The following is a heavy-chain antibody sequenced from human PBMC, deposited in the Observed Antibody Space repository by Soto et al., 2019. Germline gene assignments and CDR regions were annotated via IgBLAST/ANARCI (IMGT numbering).Heavy chain of an antibody. D-gene: IGHD3-9*01. CDR2: ISAYNGNT. V-gene: IGHV1-18*01. CDR1: GYTFTSYG. CDR3: ASLYYDIFTGLNWFDL. Sequence: ASVKVSCKASGYTFTSYGISWVRQAPGQGLEWMGWISAYNGNTNYAQKLQGRVTMTTDTSTSTAYMELRSLRSDDTAVYYCASLYYDIFTGLNWFDLWAQGNLVTVSS. J-gene: IGHJ5*02.